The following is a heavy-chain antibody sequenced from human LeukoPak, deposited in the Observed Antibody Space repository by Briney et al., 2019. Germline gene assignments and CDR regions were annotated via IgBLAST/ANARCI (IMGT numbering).Heavy chain of an antibody. CDR1: GYSFTSYW. D-gene: IGHD6-6*01. CDR2: IYPGDSDT. Sequence: GESLKISCKGSGYSFTSYWIGWVRQMPGKGLEWMGIIYPGDSDTRYSPSFQGQVTISADKSISTAYLQWSSLKASDTAMYYCARQYCGAARFCYYGMDVWGQGTTVTVSS. V-gene: IGHV5-51*01. CDR3: ARQYCGAARFCYYGMDV. J-gene: IGHJ6*02.